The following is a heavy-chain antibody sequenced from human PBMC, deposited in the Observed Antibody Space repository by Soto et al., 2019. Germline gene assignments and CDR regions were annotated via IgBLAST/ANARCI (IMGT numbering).Heavy chain of an antibody. J-gene: IGHJ6*02. Sequence: PGGSLRLSCAASGFSFSSYWMSWVRQAPGKGLEWVANIKQDGSEKYSVDSVKGRFTISRDNAKNSLYLQMNSLRAEDTAVYYCARDRRVGATSGMDVWGQGATVTVSS. CDR2: IKQDGSEK. CDR1: GFSFSSYW. V-gene: IGHV3-7*01. CDR3: ARDRRVGATSGMDV. D-gene: IGHD1-26*01.